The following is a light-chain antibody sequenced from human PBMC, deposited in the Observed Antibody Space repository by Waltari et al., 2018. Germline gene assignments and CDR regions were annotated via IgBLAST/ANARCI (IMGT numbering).Light chain of an antibody. CDR3: HVWHAHFDPGV. V-gene: IGLV3-21*04. CDR1: NLGSYS. J-gene: IGLJ1*01. Sequence: SYVLTQPPSVSVAPGETASITCGGDNLGSYSVHGYQQKPGQAPLLLIFYDSDRPSGIPARFSGSNSGNTATLTITSVEAGDEARYYCHVWHAHFDPGVFGTGTEVTVL. CDR2: YDS.